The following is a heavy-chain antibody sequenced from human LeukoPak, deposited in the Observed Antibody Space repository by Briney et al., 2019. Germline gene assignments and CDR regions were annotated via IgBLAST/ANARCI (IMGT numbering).Heavy chain of an antibody. V-gene: IGHV3-23*01. Sequence: GGSLRLSCAASGFTFSTYAMHWVRQPPGKGLEWVSAISGSGGATYHADADSVKGRFIISRDNSKNTLYLQINSLRVEDTAVYYCAKDGYNYDSSGHFEYWGQGTLVTVSS. J-gene: IGHJ4*02. CDR3: AKDGYNYDSSGHFEY. CDR2: ISGSGGAT. D-gene: IGHD3-22*01. CDR1: GFTFSTYA.